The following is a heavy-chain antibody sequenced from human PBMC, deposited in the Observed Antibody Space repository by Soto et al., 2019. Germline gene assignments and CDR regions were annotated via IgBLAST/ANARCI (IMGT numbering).Heavy chain of an antibody. J-gene: IGHJ4*02. V-gene: IGHV1-8*01. Sequence: QVQLVQSGAEVKKPGASVKVSCKASGYTFTSYDINWVRQATGQGLEWMGWMNPNSGNTGYAQKFQGRVTTTRNTPISAAYNELSILRSEYMAVYYCAREHSSSWRSDYWGQGTLVTVSS. CDR2: MNPNSGNT. CDR3: AREHSSSWRSDY. D-gene: IGHD6-13*01. CDR1: GYTFTSYD.